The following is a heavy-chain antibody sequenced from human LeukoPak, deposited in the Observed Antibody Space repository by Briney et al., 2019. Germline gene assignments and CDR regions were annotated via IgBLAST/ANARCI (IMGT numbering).Heavy chain of an antibody. CDR1: GGTFSSYA. CDR2: IIPILGIA. D-gene: IGHD6-13*01. Sequence: GASVKVSCKASGGTFSSYAISWVRQASGQGLEWMGRIIPILGIANYAQKFQGRVTITADKSTSTAYMELSSLRSEDTAVYYCASRSLVAAAGTGWFDPWGQGTLVTVSS. J-gene: IGHJ5*02. V-gene: IGHV1-69*04. CDR3: ASRSLVAAAGTGWFDP.